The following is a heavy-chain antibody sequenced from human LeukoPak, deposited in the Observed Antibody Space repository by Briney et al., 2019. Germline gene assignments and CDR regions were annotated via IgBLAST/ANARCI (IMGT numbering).Heavy chain of an antibody. Sequence: GGSLRLSCAASGFSFKEYWMTWVRQAPGKGLEWVADIEPDGSGKTYVDSVKGRFSISRDNAQQSLYLQMDTLTAEDTAVYYCVTSWVRQQRDFWGQGILVTVSP. CDR1: GFSFKEYW. J-gene: IGHJ4*02. D-gene: IGHD3-10*01. V-gene: IGHV3-7*01. CDR2: IEPDGSGK. CDR3: VTSWVRQQRDF.